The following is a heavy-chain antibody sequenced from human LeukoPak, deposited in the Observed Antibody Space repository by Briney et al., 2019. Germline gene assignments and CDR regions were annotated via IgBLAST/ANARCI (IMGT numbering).Heavy chain of an antibody. CDR1: GGSISSSNW. CDR2: IYYSGST. V-gene: IGHV4-4*02. D-gene: IGHD5-18*01. CDR3: ARHKWGTAMVTFEW. Sequence: PSGTLSLTCAVSGGSISSSNWWSWVRQPPGKGLEWLGSIYYSGSTYYKPSLKSRVTISVDTSKNQFSLKLSSVTAADTAIYYCARHKWGTAMVTFEWWGQGTLVTVSS. J-gene: IGHJ4*02.